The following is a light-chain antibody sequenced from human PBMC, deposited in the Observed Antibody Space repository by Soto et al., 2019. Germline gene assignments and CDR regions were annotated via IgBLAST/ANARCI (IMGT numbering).Light chain of an antibody. CDR2: GAS. Sequence: EIVMTQSPATLSVSPGERATLSCRASQSVDSDLAWYQQKPGQAPRLLIYGASTRAPGISAKFSGSGSGTEFTLTVSSLQSEDFAVYYCQQFNNWPPGYTFGQGTKLEIK. CDR3: QQFNNWPPGYT. CDR1: QSVDSD. V-gene: IGKV3-15*01. J-gene: IGKJ2*01.